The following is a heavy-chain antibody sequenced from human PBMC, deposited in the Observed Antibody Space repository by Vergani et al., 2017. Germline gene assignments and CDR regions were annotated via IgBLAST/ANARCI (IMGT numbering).Heavy chain of an antibody. CDR2: IIPIFGPA. CDR3: ARDRPEGYCSGGSCCLYYWYFDL. J-gene: IGHJ2*01. CDR1: GGTFSSYA. Sequence: QVQLVQSGAEVKKPGSSVKVSCKASGGTFSSYAISWVRQAPGQGLEWMGGIIPIFGPANYAQKFQGRVTITADESTSTAYMELSSLRSEDTAVYYCARDRPEGYCSGGSCCLYYWYFDLWGRGTLVTVSS. V-gene: IGHV1-69*01. D-gene: IGHD2-15*01.